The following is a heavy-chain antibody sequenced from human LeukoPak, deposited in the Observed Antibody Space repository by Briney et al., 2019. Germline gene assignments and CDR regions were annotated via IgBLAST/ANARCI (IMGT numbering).Heavy chain of an antibody. Sequence: GSSVKVSCKASGGTFSSYAISWVRQAPGQGLEWMGGIIPIFGTANYAQKFQGRVTITTDESTSTAYMELSSLRSEDTAVNYCARTGVPAASYFDYWGQGTLVTVSS. CDR1: GGTFSSYA. D-gene: IGHD2-2*01. CDR2: IIPIFGTA. V-gene: IGHV1-69*05. J-gene: IGHJ4*02. CDR3: ARTGVPAASYFDY.